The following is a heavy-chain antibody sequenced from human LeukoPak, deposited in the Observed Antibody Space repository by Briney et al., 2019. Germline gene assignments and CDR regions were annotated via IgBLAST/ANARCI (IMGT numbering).Heavy chain of an antibody. D-gene: IGHD3-3*01. CDR1: GFTFSSHA. CDR3: ARDPGVVAFHYFDY. CDR2: IGGLGGST. V-gene: IGHV3-23*01. Sequence: GGSLRLSCAASGFTFSSHAMGWVRQAPGKGLEWVSGIGGLGGSTYYAGSVKGRFTISRDNSQNTLYLHTNSLRADDTAVYYCARDPGVVAFHYFDYWGQGSLVTVSS. J-gene: IGHJ4*02.